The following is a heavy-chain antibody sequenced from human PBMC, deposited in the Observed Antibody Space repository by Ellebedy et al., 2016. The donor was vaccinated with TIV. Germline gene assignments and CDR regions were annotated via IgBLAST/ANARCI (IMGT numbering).Heavy chain of an antibody. J-gene: IGHJ5*02. CDR1: GDSITSSRYL. V-gene: IGHV4-39*01. Sequence: SETLSLTCSVSGDSITSSRYLWGWIRQPPGKGLEWIGTISYTGDTFYNPSLESRVAITQDTSSNQFSLSLTSVTAADTAVYYCARLDFLVFNSIDAWGPGTRVIVSS. CDR2: ISYTGDT. D-gene: IGHD3-3*01. CDR3: ARLDFLVFNSIDA.